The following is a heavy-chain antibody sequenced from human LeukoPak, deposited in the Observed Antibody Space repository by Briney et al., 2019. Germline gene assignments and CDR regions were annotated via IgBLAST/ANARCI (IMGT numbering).Heavy chain of an antibody. CDR3: ARGWVTMVRGVPYYFDY. CDR2: IYTSGST. Sequence: PSETLSLTCAVYGGSFSGYYWSWIRQPAGKGLEWIGRIYTSGSTNYNPSLKSRVTMSVDTSKNQFSLKLSSVTAADTAVYYCARGWVTMVRGVPYYFDYWGQGTLVTVSS. CDR1: GGSFSGYY. D-gene: IGHD3-10*01. J-gene: IGHJ4*02. V-gene: IGHV4-59*10.